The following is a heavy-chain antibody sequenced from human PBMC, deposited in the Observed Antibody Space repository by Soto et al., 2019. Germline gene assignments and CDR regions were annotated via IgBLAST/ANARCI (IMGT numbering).Heavy chain of an antibody. J-gene: IGHJ5*02. CDR1: GYTFTSCG. V-gene: IGHV1-18*01. Sequence: ASVNVSCKSSGYTFTSCGLSWVRQAPGQGLECMGGISAYNGNTNSAQKLQGRVTMTTDTSTSTAYMELRSLKSDDTAVDYCARDQSHTAYYDFWSGYWEALNWFDPWGQGTLVTVSS. CDR2: ISAYNGNT. CDR3: ARDQSHTAYYDFWSGYWEALNWFDP. D-gene: IGHD3-3*01.